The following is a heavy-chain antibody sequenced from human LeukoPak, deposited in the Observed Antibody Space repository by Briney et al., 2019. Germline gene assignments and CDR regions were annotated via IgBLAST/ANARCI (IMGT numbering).Heavy chain of an antibody. V-gene: IGHV3-72*01. CDR3: ARQRSDYGSTDAFDI. CDR2: TRYEANSYTK. D-gene: IGHD3-10*01. Sequence: GGSLRLSCAASGFTFSDHSMVWVRQAPGRGLEWVGLTRYEANSYTKEYSVSVKCRFTSLRYDSKNSLYLHINRLKTEDMSVYYCARQRSDYGSTDAFDIWGQGPMVIVSS. J-gene: IGHJ3*02. CDR1: GFTFSDHS.